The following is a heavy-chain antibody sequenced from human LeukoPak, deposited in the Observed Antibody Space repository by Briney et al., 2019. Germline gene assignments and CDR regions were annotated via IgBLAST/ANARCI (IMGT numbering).Heavy chain of an antibody. J-gene: IGHJ1*01. D-gene: IGHD6-13*01. CDR1: GYTVTAYF. CDR3: ARAHVLRSSSRSFQH. CDR2: INPSSGRT. Sequence: ASVTVSFKASGYTVTAYFIYWVRQAPGQGLEWVGWINPSSGRTNSAQKFQGRVTMTRDTSISTAYMELSSLRSDDTAVYYCARAHVLRSSSRSFQHWGQGTLVSVAS. V-gene: IGHV1-2*02.